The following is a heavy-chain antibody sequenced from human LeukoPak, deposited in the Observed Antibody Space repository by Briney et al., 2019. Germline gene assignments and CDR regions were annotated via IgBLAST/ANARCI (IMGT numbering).Heavy chain of an antibody. CDR2: INPSGGST. CDR3: ARDLGIVGATFGNDY. D-gene: IGHD1-26*01. CDR1: GYTFTSYY. Sequence: ASVKVSCKASGYTFTSYYMHWVRQAPGQGLEWMGLINPSGGSTSYAQKFQGRVTMTRDTSTSTVYMELSSLRSEDTAVYYCARDLGIVGATFGNDYWGQGTLVTVSS. V-gene: IGHV1-46*01. J-gene: IGHJ4*02.